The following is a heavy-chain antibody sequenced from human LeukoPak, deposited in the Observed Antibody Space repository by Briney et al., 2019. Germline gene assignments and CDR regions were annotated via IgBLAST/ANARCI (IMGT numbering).Heavy chain of an antibody. J-gene: IGHJ5*02. V-gene: IGHV4-34*01. CDR2: INHSGST. D-gene: IGHD6-19*01. CDR1: GGSFSGYY. CDR3: ARGAPPYSSGWYRVDWFDP. Sequence: SETLSLTCAVYGGSFSGYYWSWIRQPPGKGLEWIGEINHSGSTNYNPSLKSRVTISVDTSKNQFSLKLSSVTAADTAVYYRARGAPPYSSGWYRVDWFDPWGQGTLVTVSS.